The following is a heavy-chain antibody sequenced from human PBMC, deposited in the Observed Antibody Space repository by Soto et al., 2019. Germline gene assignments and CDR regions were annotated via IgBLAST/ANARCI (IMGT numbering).Heavy chain of an antibody. J-gene: IGHJ6*02. CDR3: AKDALEGNYYYGMDV. Sequence: GGSLRLSCAASGFTFSSYGMHWVRQAPGKGLEWVAVISYDGSNKYYADSVKGRFTISRDNSKNTLYLQMNSLRAEDTAVYYCAKDALEGNYYYGMDVWGQGTTVTVSS. D-gene: IGHD1-1*01. CDR1: GFTFSSYG. V-gene: IGHV3-30*18. CDR2: ISYDGSNK.